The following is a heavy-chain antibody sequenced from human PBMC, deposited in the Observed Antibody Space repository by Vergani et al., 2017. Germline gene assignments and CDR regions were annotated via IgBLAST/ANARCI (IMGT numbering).Heavy chain of an antibody. V-gene: IGHV3-7*03. D-gene: IGHD3-3*01. CDR1: GFTFSSYW. Sequence: EVQLVESGGGLVQPGGSLRLSCAASGFTFSSYWMSWVRQAPGKGLEWVANIKQDGSEKYYVDSVKGRFTISRDNAKNSLYLQMNSLRAEDTAVYYCAREDYDFWSGYYSLDYWGQGTLVTVSS. J-gene: IGHJ4*02. CDR3: AREDYDFWSGYYSLDY. CDR2: IKQDGSEK.